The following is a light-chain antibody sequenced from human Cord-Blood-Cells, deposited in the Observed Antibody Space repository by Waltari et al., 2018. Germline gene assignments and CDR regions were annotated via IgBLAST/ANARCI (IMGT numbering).Light chain of an antibody. CDR1: SSDLGGYNY. V-gene: IGLV2-14*01. CDR3: SSYTSSSTLV. CDR2: DVS. J-gene: IGLJ3*02. Sequence: QSALTQPASVSGSPGQSITISCTGTSSDLGGYNYVSWYQQHPGKAPKLMSYDVSNRPSGVFNLFSGSKSGNAASLTISGLQAEDEADYYCSSYTSSSTLVFGGGTELTVL.